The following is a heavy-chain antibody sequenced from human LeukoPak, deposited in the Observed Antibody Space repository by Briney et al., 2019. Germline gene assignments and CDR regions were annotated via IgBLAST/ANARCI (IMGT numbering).Heavy chain of an antibody. CDR3: VRGLGSSGWYYFDY. D-gene: IGHD6-19*01. V-gene: IGHV3-30*04. CDR1: GFTLSTYP. Sequence: PGTSLRLSCAASGFTLSTYPMHWVRQAPGQGLEWVAVISYDGSNMYYADSVKGRFTISRDNYKNTLYLQMNSLRAEDTAVYYCVRGLGSSGWYYFDYWAQGTLVTVSS. CDR2: ISYDGSNM. J-gene: IGHJ4*02.